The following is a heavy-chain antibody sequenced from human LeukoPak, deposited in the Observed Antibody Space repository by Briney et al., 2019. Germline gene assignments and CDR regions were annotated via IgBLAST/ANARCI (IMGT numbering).Heavy chain of an antibody. D-gene: IGHD5-18*01. CDR2: IIPIFGTA. CDR3: AREAGYSYGYGGNWFDP. Sequence: SVKVSCEASGGTFSSYAISWVRQAPGQGLEWMGGIIPIFGTANYAQKFQGRVTITADESTSTAYMELSSLRSEDTAVYYCAREAGYSYGYGGNWFDPWGQGTLVTVSS. V-gene: IGHV1-69*13. J-gene: IGHJ5*02. CDR1: GGTFSSYA.